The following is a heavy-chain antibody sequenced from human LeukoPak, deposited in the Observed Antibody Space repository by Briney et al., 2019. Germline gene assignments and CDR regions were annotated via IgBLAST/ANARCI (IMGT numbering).Heavy chain of an antibody. CDR3: SGSGRELGSAKQKKTIDY. J-gene: IGHJ4*02. CDR2: ISYDGSNK. Sequence: PGGSLRLSCAASGFTFSSYAMHWVRQAPGKGLEWVAVISYDGSNKYYADSVKGRFTISRDNSKNTLYLQMNSLRAEDTAVYYCSGSGRELGSAKQKKTIDYWGQGTLVTVSS. CDR1: GFTFSSYA. D-gene: IGHD1-26*01. V-gene: IGHV3-30-3*01.